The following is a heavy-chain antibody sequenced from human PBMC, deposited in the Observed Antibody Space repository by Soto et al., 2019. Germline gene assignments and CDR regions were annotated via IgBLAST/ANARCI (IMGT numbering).Heavy chain of an antibody. D-gene: IGHD5-12*01. J-gene: IGHJ5*01. CDR3: ARGFGRSRSTGGYNRFDF. CDR1: GYTFTNFD. Sequence: GASVKVSCKTSGYTFTNFDVNWVRQAAGQGLEWMGWMSPNSENKGYAQKFQGRLSMTRDTSITTAYMELSSLTSEDTAVYYCARGFGRSRSTGGYNRFDFWGHGTPVPVYS. CDR2: MSPNSENK. V-gene: IGHV1-8*01.